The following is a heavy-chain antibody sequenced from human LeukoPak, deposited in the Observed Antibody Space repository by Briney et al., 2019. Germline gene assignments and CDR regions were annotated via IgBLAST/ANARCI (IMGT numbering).Heavy chain of an antibody. CDR1: GFTFSTYY. J-gene: IGHJ4*02. D-gene: IGHD2-8*01. V-gene: IGHV3-7*01. CDR3: ARERYCTTSACYVGVPFDY. Sequence: PGGSLRLSCAASGFTFSTYYMTWVRQAPGKGLEWVAGVKQDGSENYYVGSVKGRFTISRDNSQNSLYLQMNSLRAEDTAVYFCARERYCTTSACYVGVPFDYWGQGTLVTVSS. CDR2: VKQDGSEN.